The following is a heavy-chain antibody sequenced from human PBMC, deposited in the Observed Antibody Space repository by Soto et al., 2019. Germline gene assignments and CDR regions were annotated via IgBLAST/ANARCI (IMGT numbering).Heavy chain of an antibody. CDR1: GFGLKDFA. V-gene: IGHV3-9*01. CDR3: LKDIIRGGLDV. CDR2: IMWDSGII. Sequence: HPGGSLRLSCVASGFGLKDFAMHWVRQVPGRGLEWVSGIMWDSGIIGYATSVKGRFTVYRDNAKNSLYLQMNSLTPEDTALYYCLKDIIRGGLDVWGQGTTVTVSS. J-gene: IGHJ6*02.